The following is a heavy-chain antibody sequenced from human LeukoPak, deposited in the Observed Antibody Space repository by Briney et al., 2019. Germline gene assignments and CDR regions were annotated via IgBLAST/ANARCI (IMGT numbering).Heavy chain of an antibody. CDR1: GFTFSNYG. V-gene: IGHV3-30*02. D-gene: IGHD1-26*01. J-gene: IGHJ4*02. Sequence: PGGSLRLSCAVSGFTFSNYGMQWVRQAPGKGLEWVALIWYDGSNAYYADSVKGRFTISRDNSKNSLYLQMNSLRTEDTALYYCAKDLMGATRGYYFDYWGQGTLVTVSS. CDR3: AKDLMGATRGYYFDY. CDR2: IWYDGSNA.